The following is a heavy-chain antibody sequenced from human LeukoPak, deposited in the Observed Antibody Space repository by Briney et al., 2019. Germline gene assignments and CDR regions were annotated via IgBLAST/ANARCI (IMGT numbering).Heavy chain of an antibody. V-gene: IGHV1-18*01. Sequence: ASVKVSCKASGYTFTSYGISWVRQAPGQGLEWMGWISAYNGNTNYAQKLQGRVTMTTDTSTNTAYMELRSLRSDDTAVYYCARSLTQKHIVLMVYPNWSDAFDIWGQGTMVTVSS. CDR2: ISAYNGNT. J-gene: IGHJ3*02. CDR3: ARSLTQKHIVLMVYPNWSDAFDI. CDR1: GYTFTSYG. D-gene: IGHD2-8*01.